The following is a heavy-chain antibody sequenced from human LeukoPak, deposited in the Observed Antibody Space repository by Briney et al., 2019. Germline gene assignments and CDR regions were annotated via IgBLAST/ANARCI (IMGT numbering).Heavy chain of an antibody. CDR2: ISSSSSYT. CDR3: ARYFDRYDAFDI. Sequence: PGGSLRPSCAASGFTFSSYSMNWVRQAPGKGLEWVSSISSSSSYTYYADSVKGRFTISRDNAKNSLYLQMNSLRAEDTAVYYCARYFDRYDAFDIWGQGTMVTVSS. J-gene: IGHJ3*02. V-gene: IGHV3-21*01. D-gene: IGHD3-9*01. CDR1: GFTFSSYS.